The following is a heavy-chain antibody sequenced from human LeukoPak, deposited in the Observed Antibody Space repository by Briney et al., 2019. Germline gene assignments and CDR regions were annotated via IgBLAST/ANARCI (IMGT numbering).Heavy chain of an antibody. Sequence: GGSLRLSCAASGFTFSSYWMHWVRQAPGKGLVWVSRINGDGSSTNYADSVKGQFTISRDNAKNTLFLQMNSLRAEDTAVYYCARVYCSSTSCKGFDYWGQGTLVTVSS. CDR2: INGDGSST. D-gene: IGHD2-2*01. CDR1: GFTFSSYW. CDR3: ARVYCSSTSCKGFDY. J-gene: IGHJ4*02. V-gene: IGHV3-74*01.